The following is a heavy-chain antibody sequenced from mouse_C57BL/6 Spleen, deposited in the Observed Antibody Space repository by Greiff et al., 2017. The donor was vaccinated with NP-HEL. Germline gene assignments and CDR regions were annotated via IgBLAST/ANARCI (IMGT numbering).Heavy chain of an antibody. CDR2: IWGGGST. Sequence: QVQLKQSGPGLVAPSPSLSITCTVSGFSLTSYGVDWVRQPPGKGLEWLGVIWGGGSTNYNFSLMSRLSISKDNSTSKVFLKMNSLQTDDTAMYSCANRNDGYYDCWFAYWGQGTLVTVSA. V-gene: IGHV2-9*01. CDR1: GFSLTSYG. CDR3: ANRNDGYYDCWFAY. D-gene: IGHD2-3*01. J-gene: IGHJ3*01.